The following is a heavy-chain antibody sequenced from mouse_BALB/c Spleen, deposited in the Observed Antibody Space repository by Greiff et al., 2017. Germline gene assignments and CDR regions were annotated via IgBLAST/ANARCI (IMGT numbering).Heavy chain of an antibody. D-gene: IGHD2-3*01. CDR2: INPSNGGT. J-gene: IGHJ4*01. CDR3: ARYDGYYAYAMDY. V-gene: IGHV1S81*02. CDR1: GYTFTSYY. Sequence: QVQLQQSGAELVKPGASVKLSCKASGYTFTSYYMYWVKQRPGQGLERIGEINPSNGGTNYNEKFKSKATLTVDKSSSTAYMQLSSLTSEDSAVYYCARYDGYYAYAMDYWGQGTSVTVSS.